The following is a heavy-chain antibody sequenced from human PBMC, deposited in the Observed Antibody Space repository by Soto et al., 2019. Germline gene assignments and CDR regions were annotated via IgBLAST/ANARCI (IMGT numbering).Heavy chain of an antibody. D-gene: IGHD2-2*01. CDR1: GFTFGDYA. V-gene: IGHV3-49*05. Sequence: KPGGSLRLSCTCFGFTFGDYAISWSRQAPGKGLEWVGVIRSKAYGETTDYGASVKGRFTILRDDSKSIAYLQLNSLQSEDTGVYYCTRYTYTSRYSYFGMDVWGHGTAVTVSS. CDR3: TRYTYTSRYSYFGMDV. J-gene: IGHJ6*02. CDR2: IRSKAYGETT.